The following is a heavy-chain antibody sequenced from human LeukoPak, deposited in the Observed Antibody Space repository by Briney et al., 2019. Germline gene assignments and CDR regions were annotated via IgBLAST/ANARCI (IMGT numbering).Heavy chain of an antibody. V-gene: IGHV4-4*07. CDR1: GGSFSGYY. CDR2: IYTSGST. Sequence: SETLSLTCAVYGGSFSGYYWSWIRQPAGKGLEWIGRIYTSGSTNYNPSLKSRVTMSVDTSKNQFSLKLSSVTAADTAVYYCAREAHRYSSSWCDYWGQGTLVTVSS. J-gene: IGHJ4*02. D-gene: IGHD6-13*01. CDR3: AREAHRYSSSWCDY.